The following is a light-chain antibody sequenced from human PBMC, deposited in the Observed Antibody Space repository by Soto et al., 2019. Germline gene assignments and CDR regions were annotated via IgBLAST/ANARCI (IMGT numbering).Light chain of an antibody. V-gene: IGKV1-12*01. CDR2: AAS. CDR1: QGISRG. CDR3: QRANSFPHT. Sequence: DIPMTQSPSSVSASVGDRVTITCRASQGISRGLVWYQQKPGKAPKLMIYAASSLQSGVPSRFSGSGSGTGCTLTISSLQPEDFATYYCQRANSFPHTFGEGTKLEIK. J-gene: IGKJ2*01.